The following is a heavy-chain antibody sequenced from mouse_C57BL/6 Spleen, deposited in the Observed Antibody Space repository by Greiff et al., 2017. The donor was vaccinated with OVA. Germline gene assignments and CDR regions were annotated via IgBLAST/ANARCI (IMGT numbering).Heavy chain of an antibody. CDR1: GYSITSGYF. J-gene: IGHJ2*01. CDR2: ISYDGSN. Sequence: VQLKESGPGLVKPSQSLSLTCSVTGYSITSGYFWYWIRPFPGNKLEWMGYISYDGSNNYNQSLKNRISIPSDTSKNQFFLKLKSVTTEDTATYDGARGPCVSSYHYIDYWGQGTTLTVSS. D-gene: IGHD1-1*01. CDR3: ARGPCVSSYHYIDY. V-gene: IGHV3-6*01.